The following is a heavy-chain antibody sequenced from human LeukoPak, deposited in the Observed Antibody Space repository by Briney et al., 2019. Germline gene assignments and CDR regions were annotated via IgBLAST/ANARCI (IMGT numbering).Heavy chain of an antibody. CDR2: LYSGGNT. CDR1: GFTVSSND. Sequence: GGSLRLSCAASGFTVSSNDMSWVRQAPGKVLEWVSLLYSGGNTYYADSMKGRLTISRDNSKNTLFLQMNSLRAEDTAVYYCASILRGAIDIWGQGTMVTVSS. V-gene: IGHV3-53*01. J-gene: IGHJ3*02. CDR3: ASILRGAIDI.